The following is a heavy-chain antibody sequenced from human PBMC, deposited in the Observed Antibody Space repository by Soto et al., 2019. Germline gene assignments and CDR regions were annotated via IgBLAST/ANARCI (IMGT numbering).Heavy chain of an antibody. V-gene: IGHV3-30-3*01. CDR3: ARDGLPDDFRSGGYWFDP. J-gene: IGHJ5*02. D-gene: IGHD3-3*01. Sequence: QVHLVESGGGVVQPGRFLRLSCAASGFTFSSFALHWVRQAPGEGLEWVALISHDGRIENYADSVKGRFIISRDNSKNTVYMQMDSLRLEDTGVYYCARDGLPDDFRSGGYWFDPWGQGTQVTVSS. CDR1: GFTFSSFA. CDR2: ISHDGRIE.